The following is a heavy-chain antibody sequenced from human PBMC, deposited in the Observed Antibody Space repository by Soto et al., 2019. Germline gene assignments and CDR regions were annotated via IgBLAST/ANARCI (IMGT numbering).Heavy chain of an antibody. D-gene: IGHD5-12*01. CDR3: ARGRAVATMRYYYYGMDV. CDR2: INHSGST. V-gene: IGHV4-34*01. Sequence: SETLSLTCAVYGGSFSGYYWSWIRQPPGKGLEWIGEINHSGSTNYNPSLKSRVTISVDTSKNQFSLKLSSVTAADTAVYYCARGRAVATMRYYYYGMDVWGQGTTVTVSS. J-gene: IGHJ6*02. CDR1: GGSFSGYY.